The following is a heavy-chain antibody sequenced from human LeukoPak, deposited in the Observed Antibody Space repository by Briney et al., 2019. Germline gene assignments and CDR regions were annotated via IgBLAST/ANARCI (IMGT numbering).Heavy chain of an antibody. J-gene: IGHJ6*03. CDR2: ISGSGGST. D-gene: IGHD3-22*01. Sequence: PGGSLTLSCAASGFTFSSNGMSWVRQAPGKGLEWVSAISGSGGSTYYADSVKGRFTISRENSNNTLYLQMNSLRAEDTAVYYCAKGYDSSGFTSGLMDVWGKGTTVTISS. CDR1: GFTFSSNG. V-gene: IGHV3-23*01. CDR3: AKGYDSSGFTSGLMDV.